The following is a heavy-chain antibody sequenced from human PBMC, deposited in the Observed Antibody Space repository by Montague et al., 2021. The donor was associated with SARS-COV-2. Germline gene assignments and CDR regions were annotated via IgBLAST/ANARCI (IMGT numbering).Heavy chain of an antibody. CDR2: ISWNSGMI. CDR3: AKELGSATEYDDYGMDV. D-gene: IGHD3-16*01. Sequence: SHRLSCAASGFTFGDYAMYWVRQAPGKGLEWVSGISWNSGMIGYVDSVKGRFTISRDNTKNSLYLQMNSLRPEDTAVYYCAKELGSATEYDDYGMDVWGQGTTVTVSS. J-gene: IGHJ6*02. CDR1: GFTFGDYA. V-gene: IGHV3-9*01.